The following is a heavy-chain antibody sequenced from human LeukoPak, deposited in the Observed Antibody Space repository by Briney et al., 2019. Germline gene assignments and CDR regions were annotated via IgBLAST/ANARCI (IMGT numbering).Heavy chain of an antibody. CDR3: ARGRYCTTTSCTYWYFDL. D-gene: IGHD2-2*01. Sequence: SDTLSLTCTVSGRSISICYWSWLPQPAGEGLEGVGRVYSSGTTNYNPSLQSRVTMSVDSSNNEFSLKLNSVTAADTAVYYCARGRYCTTTSCTYWYFDLWGRGTLVTVSS. CDR1: GRSISICY. J-gene: IGHJ2*01. V-gene: IGHV4-4*07. CDR2: VYSSGTT.